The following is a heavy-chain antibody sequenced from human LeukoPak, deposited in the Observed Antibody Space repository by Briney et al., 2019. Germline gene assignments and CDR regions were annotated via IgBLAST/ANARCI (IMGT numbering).Heavy chain of an antibody. V-gene: IGHV1-8*03. CDR1: GYTFTSYD. CDR3: ARVRTTVTRWFDP. J-gene: IGHJ5*02. CDR2: MNPNSGNT. D-gene: IGHD4-11*01. Sequence: ASVTVSCKASGYTFTSYDINWVRQATGQGLEWMGWMNPNSGNTGYAQKFQGRVTITRNTSISTAYMELNSLRSEDTAVYYCARVRTTVTRWFDPWGQGTLVTVSS.